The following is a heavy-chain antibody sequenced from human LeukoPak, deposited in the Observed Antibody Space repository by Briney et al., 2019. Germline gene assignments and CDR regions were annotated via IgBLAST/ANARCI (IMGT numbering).Heavy chain of an antibody. CDR2: ISYDGRNT. CDR1: GFSFNSYA. J-gene: IGHJ4*02. D-gene: IGHD3-10*01. V-gene: IGHV3-33*05. Sequence: GGSLRLSYVTSGFSFNSYAMHWVRQAPDKGLEWVAAISYDGRNTYYADFVKGRFTISRDDSKNSLYLQMNSLRAEDTAMYYCTRDPPVQFWGQGTPVTVLS. CDR3: TRDPPVQF.